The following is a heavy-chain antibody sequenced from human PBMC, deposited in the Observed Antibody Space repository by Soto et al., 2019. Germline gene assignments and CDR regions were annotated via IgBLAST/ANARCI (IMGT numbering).Heavy chain of an antibody. CDR1: GYTFTSYY. CDR2: INPSGGST. J-gene: IGHJ5*02. CDR3: ARDGGSSSSGMYNWFDP. Sequence: QVQLVQSGAEVKKPGASVKVSCKASGYTFTSYYMHWVRQAPGQGLEWMGIINPSGGSTSYAQTVQGRVTMTRDTSTSTVYMELSSLRSEDTAVYYCARDGGSSSSGMYNWFDPWGQGTLVTVSS. V-gene: IGHV1-46*01. D-gene: IGHD6-6*01.